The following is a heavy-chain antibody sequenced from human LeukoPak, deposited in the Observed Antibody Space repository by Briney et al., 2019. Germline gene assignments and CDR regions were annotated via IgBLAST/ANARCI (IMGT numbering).Heavy chain of an antibody. V-gene: IGHV4-59*01. J-gene: IGHJ5*02. D-gene: IGHD3-10*01. Sequence: ASQTLSLTCTASGGSISSYYWSWIRQPPGKGLEWIGYIYYSGSTNYNPSLKSRVTISVDTSKNQFSLKLSSVTAADTAAYYCARLLWFGELTESWFDPWGQGTLVTVSS. CDR3: ARLLWFGELTESWFDP. CDR2: IYYSGST. CDR1: GGSISSYY.